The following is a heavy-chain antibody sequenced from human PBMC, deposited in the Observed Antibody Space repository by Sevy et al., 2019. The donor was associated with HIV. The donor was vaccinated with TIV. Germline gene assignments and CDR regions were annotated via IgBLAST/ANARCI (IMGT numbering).Heavy chain of an antibody. D-gene: IGHD3-22*01. CDR1: GFTFNNYA. Sequence: GGSLRLSCAASGFTFNNYAMNWVRQAPGKGLEWVSAISGSGFSTYYADSVKCRFTFSRDNSKNTLYLQMNSLRAEDTTVYYCAKNRFDGSGYYPEGAFDIWGQGTMVTV. CDR3: AKNRFDGSGYYPEGAFDI. V-gene: IGHV3-23*01. J-gene: IGHJ3*02. CDR2: ISGSGFST.